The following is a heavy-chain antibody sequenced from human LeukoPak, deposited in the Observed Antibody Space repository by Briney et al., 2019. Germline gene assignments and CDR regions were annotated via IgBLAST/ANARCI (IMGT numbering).Heavy chain of an antibody. CDR2: VGIAGDT. V-gene: IGHV3-13*01. CDR1: GFTFNNYE. Sequence: GGSLRLSCAASGFTFNNYEMHWVRQTTGKGLEWVSAVGIAGDTFYAGSVKGRFSISRDNAESSFFLQMNSLRAGDTAVYYCAREGRMGTADAFDVWGQGTMVTVSS. D-gene: IGHD1-14*01. CDR3: AREGRMGTADAFDV. J-gene: IGHJ3*01.